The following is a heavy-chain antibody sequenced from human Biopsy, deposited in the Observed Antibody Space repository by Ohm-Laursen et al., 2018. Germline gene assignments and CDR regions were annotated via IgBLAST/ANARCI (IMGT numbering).Heavy chain of an antibody. D-gene: IGHD3-10*01. CDR3: ARIYFYGLGSSDYFFDS. CDR2: IFYSGTT. CDR1: GDSIATFNYY. V-gene: IGHV4-39*01. J-gene: IGHJ4*02. Sequence: SETLSLTCSVSGDSIATFNYYWGWVRQPPGKGLEWLATIFYSGTTYFSRTLERRLTISQDTSSNQFSLRLKYVTAADTGVYYCARIYFYGLGSSDYFFDSWGQGTLVTVSS.